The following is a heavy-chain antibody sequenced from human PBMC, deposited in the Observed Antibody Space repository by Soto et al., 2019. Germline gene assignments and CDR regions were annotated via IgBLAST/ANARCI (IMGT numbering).Heavy chain of an antibody. CDR1: GGSISSGGYY. CDR3: ARYSPLIDGDYFDY. V-gene: IGHV4-31*03. Sequence: QVQLQESGPGLVKPSQTLSLTCTVSGGSISSGGYYWSWIRQHPGKGLEWIGYIDYSGSTYYNPSLTSRVTISVDTSKSRFSLKLSSVTAADTAVYYCARYSPLIDGDYFDYWGQGTLVTVSS. J-gene: IGHJ4*02. D-gene: IGHD2-15*01. CDR2: IDYSGST.